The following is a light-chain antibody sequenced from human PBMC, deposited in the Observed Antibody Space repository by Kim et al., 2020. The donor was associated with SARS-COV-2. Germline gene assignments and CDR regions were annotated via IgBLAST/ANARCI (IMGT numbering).Light chain of an antibody. CDR1: KLGDKY. CDR2: QDS. V-gene: IGLV3-1*01. Sequence: SYELTQPPSVSVSQGQTASITCSGDKLGDKYACWYQQKPGQSPVLVIYQDSKRPSGIPERFSGSNSGNTATLTISGTQAMDEADYYCQAWDSSTDYVFGTGTKVTVL. CDR3: QAWDSSTDYV. J-gene: IGLJ1*01.